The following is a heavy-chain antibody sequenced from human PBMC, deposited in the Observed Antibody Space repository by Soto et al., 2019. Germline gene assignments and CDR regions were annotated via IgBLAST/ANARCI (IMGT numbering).Heavy chain of an antibody. D-gene: IGHD1-1*01. CDR2: IGTRTGDL. CDR3: ATRSTSGTYYLAS. J-gene: IGHJ4*02. V-gene: IGHV3-23*01. CDR1: GFTFTSYA. Sequence: GGSLRLSCAASGFTFTSYAMTWVRQGPGKGLEWVSSIGTRTGDLLYADSVKGRLTISRDNSKNTLYLEMNSLRTEDTAMYYGATRSTSGTYYLASGGLGTLVTVSS.